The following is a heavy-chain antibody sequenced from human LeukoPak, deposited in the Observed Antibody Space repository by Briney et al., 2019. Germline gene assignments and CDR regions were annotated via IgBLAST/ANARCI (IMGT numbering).Heavy chain of an antibody. CDR2: LYYSGST. Sequence: SGTLSLTCTVSGGSISSSSYYWGWIRQPPGKGLEWIGSLYYSGSTYYNPSLKSRVTISIDTSKNQFSLKLTSVTAADTAVFYCATLVRSGSYYWRWFDPWGQGTLVTVSS. CDR3: ATLVRSGSYYWRWFDP. D-gene: IGHD1-26*01. V-gene: IGHV4-39*07. CDR1: GGSISSSSYY. J-gene: IGHJ5*02.